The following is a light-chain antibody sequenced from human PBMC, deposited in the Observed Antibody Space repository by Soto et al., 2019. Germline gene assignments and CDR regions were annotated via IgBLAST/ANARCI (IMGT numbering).Light chain of an antibody. Sequence: QSALTQPASVSGFPGQPITISATETSSAVGGYNYVSWYQQHPGKAPKLMIYEVSNRPSGVSNRFSGSKSGNTASLTISGLQDEDEADYYCSSYTSSSTLEFGGGTKLTVL. CDR2: EVS. V-gene: IGLV2-14*01. CDR3: SSYTSSSTLE. CDR1: SSAVGGYNY. J-gene: IGLJ2*01.